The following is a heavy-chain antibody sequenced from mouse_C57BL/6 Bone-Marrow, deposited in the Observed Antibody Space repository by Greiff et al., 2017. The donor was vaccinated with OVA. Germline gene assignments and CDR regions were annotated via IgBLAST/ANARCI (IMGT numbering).Heavy chain of an antibody. CDR2: IDPETGGT. V-gene: IGHV1-15*01. D-gene: IGHD2-5*01. CDR1: GYTFTDYE. J-gene: IGHJ2*01. Sequence: VQLQQSGAELVRPGASVTLSCKASGYTFTDYEMHWVKQTPVHGLEWIGAIDPETGGTAYNQKFKGKAILTADKSSSTAYMELRILTSEDSAVYYCTRSYSNYGDFDNWGQGTTLTVSS. CDR3: TRSYSNYGDFDN.